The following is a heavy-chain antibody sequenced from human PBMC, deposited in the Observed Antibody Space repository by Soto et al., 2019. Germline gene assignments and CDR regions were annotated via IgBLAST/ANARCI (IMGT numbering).Heavy chain of an antibody. D-gene: IGHD5-18*01. J-gene: IGHJ6*02. V-gene: IGHV3-30-3*01. CDR1: GFQFRAFA. Sequence: QEQLVESGGGVVQPGRSLRLSCAASGFQFRAFAIHWVRQAPGKGLEWLAVISNDGSNKYYADAVKGRFTISRDNSKNTMYLQLNSLTDEDTAVYYCAIGGETVMVLGYYYGRAVWGQGTTVTGSS. CDR3: AIGGETVMVLGYYYGRAV. CDR2: ISNDGSNK.